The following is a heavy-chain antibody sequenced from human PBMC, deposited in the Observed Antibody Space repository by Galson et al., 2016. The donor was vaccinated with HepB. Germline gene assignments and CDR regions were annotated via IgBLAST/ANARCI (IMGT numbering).Heavy chain of an antibody. J-gene: IGHJ4*02. CDR3: AGGTGTGGYFDY. D-gene: IGHD3/OR15-3a*01. Sequence: SVKVSCKASGYTFTSYSMHWVRQAPGQGLEWMGRINPSGGSTSYAQKFQGRVTVTRDTSTSTAYMELSSLKSEDTAVYYCAGGTGTGGYFDYWGQGTLVTVSS. CDR1: GYTFTSYS. CDR2: INPSGGST. V-gene: IGHV1-46*01.